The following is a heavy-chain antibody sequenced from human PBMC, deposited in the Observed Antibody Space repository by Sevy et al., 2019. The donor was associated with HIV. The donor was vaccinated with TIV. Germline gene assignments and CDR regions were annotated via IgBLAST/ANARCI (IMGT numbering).Heavy chain of an antibody. CDR3: AREGEADHSSWDIDF. D-gene: IGHD6-13*01. Sequence: GGSLRLSCTASGFTFSSHDMVWVRQAPGKGLEWVSGISEGGKNTYYADSVRGRFTISRDDSKITVYLQMNSLRADDTALYYCAREGEADHSSWDIDFWGQGTLVTVSS. CDR2: ISEGGKNT. J-gene: IGHJ4*02. V-gene: IGHV3-23*01. CDR1: GFTFSSHD.